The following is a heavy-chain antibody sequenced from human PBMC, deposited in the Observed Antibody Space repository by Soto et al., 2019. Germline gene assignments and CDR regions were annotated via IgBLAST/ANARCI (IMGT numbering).Heavy chain of an antibody. CDR2: TNAGNGNT. J-gene: IGHJ4*02. D-gene: IGHD3-22*01. CDR3: ARDPGKYYYDSSGYGPFDY. Sequence: ASVKVSCKASGYTFTSYAMHWVRQAPGQRLEWMGWTNAGNGNTKYSQKFQGRVTITRDTSASTAYMELSSLRSEDTAVYYCARDPGKYYYDSSGYGPFDYWGQGTLVTVSS. V-gene: IGHV1-3*01. CDR1: GYTFTSYA.